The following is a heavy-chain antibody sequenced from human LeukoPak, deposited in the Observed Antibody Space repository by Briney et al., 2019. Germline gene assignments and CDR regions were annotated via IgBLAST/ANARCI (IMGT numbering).Heavy chain of an antibody. CDR2: IWYDGSNK. D-gene: IGHD2-15*01. CDR3: AKGTPTDY. Sequence: PGRSLRLSCAASGFTFSSYGMHXXRQAPGKGLEWVAVIWYDGSNKYYADSVKXRFTISRDNSKNTLYLQMNSLRAEDTAVYHCAKGTPTDYWGQGTLVTVSS. V-gene: IGHV3-33*06. J-gene: IGHJ4*02. CDR1: GFTFSSYG.